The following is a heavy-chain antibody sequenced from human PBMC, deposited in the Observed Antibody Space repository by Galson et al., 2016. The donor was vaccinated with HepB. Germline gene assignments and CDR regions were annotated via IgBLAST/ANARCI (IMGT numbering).Heavy chain of an antibody. Sequence: SLRLSCAASGLTVSSKSMNWVRQAPGKGLEWVSFLDISGNYIKYADSLKGRFTISRDNAKNSLFLQMNSLRAEDTAMYYCTRDVSATSRAYDIWGQGTMVTVSS. CDR2: LDISGNYI. V-gene: IGHV3-21*01. J-gene: IGHJ3*02. CDR3: TRDVSATSRAYDI. CDR1: GLTVSSKS. D-gene: IGHD2-15*01.